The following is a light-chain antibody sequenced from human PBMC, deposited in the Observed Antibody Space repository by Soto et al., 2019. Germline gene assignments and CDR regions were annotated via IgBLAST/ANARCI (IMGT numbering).Light chain of an antibody. Sequence: EIVLTQSPGTLSVSPGERATLFCRANQSISSSYLAWYQQTPGQAPRLLIYGASSRATGIPDRFSGSGSGTDFTLAISRMEPEDFAVYYCQQYGTSSVTFGQGTKVEIK. CDR2: GAS. CDR3: QQYGTSSVT. CDR1: QSISSSY. V-gene: IGKV3-20*01. J-gene: IGKJ1*01.